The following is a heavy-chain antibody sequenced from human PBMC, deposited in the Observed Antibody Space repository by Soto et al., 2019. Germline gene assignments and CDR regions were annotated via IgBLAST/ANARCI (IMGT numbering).Heavy chain of an antibody. CDR3: AKGHWFDAFDI. CDR2: ISNSGSTI. CDR1: GFTSSDYY. Sequence: PGGSLRLSCAASGFTSSDYYMSWIRQAPGKGLEWVSYISNSGSTIYFADSVKGRFTISRDNAKNSLYLQMNSLRAEDTAVYYCAKGHWFDAFDIWGRGTMVTVSS. J-gene: IGHJ3*02. V-gene: IGHV3-11*01. D-gene: IGHD3-9*01.